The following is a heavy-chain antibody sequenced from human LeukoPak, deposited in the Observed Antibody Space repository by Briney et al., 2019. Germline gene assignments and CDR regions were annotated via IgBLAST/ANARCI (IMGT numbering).Heavy chain of an antibody. D-gene: IGHD3-9*01. V-gene: IGHV3-30*18. CDR3: AKSRSDILTGYYGPFDY. J-gene: IGHJ4*02. Sequence: GRSLRLSCAASGFTFSSYGMHWVRQAPGKGLEWGAVISYDGSNKYYADSVKGRFTISRDNSKNTLYLQMNSLRAEDTAVYYCAKSRSDILTGYYGPFDYWGQGTLVTVSS. CDR1: GFTFSSYG. CDR2: ISYDGSNK.